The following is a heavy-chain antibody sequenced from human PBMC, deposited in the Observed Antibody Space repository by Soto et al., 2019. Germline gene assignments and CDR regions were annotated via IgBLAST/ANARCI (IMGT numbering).Heavy chain of an antibody. Sequence: QVQLVESGGGVVQPGRSLRLSCAASGFNFGTYGMHWVRQAPGKGLEWGAFIWSDGSSKYYADSVKGRVTISRDNSENTVSLQMENLRVGDPAVYYCARPGLPSFANYYLDSWGQGPLVTVSS. J-gene: IGHJ4*02. CDR1: GFNFGTYG. CDR2: IWSDGSSK. CDR3: ARPGLPSFANYYLDS. V-gene: IGHV3-33*01. D-gene: IGHD1-1*01.